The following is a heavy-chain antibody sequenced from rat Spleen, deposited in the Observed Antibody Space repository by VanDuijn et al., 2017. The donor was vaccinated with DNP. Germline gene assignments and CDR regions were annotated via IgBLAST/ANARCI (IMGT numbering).Heavy chain of an antibody. CDR2: ITSSGGST. J-gene: IGHJ4*01. CDR3: ARLRVYYYAMDA. CDR1: GFTFNNYW. V-gene: IGHV5-31*01. Sequence: EVQLVESGGDLVQPGRSLKLSCVASGFTFNNYWMTWIRQVPGKGLEWVASITSSGGSTYYPDSVKGRFTISRDNAKNTLYLQMNSLRSEDTATYYCARLRVYYYAMDAWGQGTSVTVSS. D-gene: IGHD1-7*01.